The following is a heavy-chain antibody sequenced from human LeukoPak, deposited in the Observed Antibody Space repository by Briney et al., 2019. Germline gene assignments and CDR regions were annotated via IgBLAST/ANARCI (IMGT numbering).Heavy chain of an antibody. CDR1: GFTFTNYG. J-gene: IGHJ4*02. CDR2: IWYDGSNK. V-gene: IGHV3-33*08. Sequence: PGGSLRLSCAASGFTFTNYGMHWARQAPGKGLEWVAVIWYDGSNKYYADSVKGRFTISRDNSKNTLYLQMNSLRAEDTAVYYCAREGQAWPPGANSWAELDYWGQGTLVTVSS. D-gene: IGHD6-13*01. CDR3: AREGQAWPPGANSWAELDY.